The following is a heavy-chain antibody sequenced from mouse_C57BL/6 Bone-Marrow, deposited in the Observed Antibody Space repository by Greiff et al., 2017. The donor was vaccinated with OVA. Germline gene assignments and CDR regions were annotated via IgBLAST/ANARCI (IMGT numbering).Heavy chain of an antibody. V-gene: IGHV5-17*01. J-gene: IGHJ4*01. CDR2: ISSGSSTI. Sequence: EVHLVASGGGLVKPGGSLKLSCAASGFTFSDYGMHWVRQAPEKGLEWVAYISSGSSTIYYADTVKGRFTISRDNAKNTLFLQMTSLRSEDTAMYYCAREGSNWVYAMDYWGQGTSVTVSS. CDR1: GFTFSDYG. D-gene: IGHD4-1*01. CDR3: AREGSNWVYAMDY.